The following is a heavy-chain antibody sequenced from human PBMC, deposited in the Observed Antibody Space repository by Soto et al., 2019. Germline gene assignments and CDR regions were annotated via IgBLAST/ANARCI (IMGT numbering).Heavy chain of an antibody. V-gene: IGHV1-69*02. CDR2: IIPILGIA. D-gene: IGHD3-9*01. CDR1: GGTFSSYT. J-gene: IGHJ4*02. CDR3: ARAPTPATGYHTNFDY. Sequence: GASVKVSCKASGGTFSSYTISWVRQAPGQGLEWMGRIIPILGIANYAQKFQGRVTITADKSTSTAYMELSSLRSEDTAVYYCARAPTPATGYHTNFDYWGQGTLVTVSS.